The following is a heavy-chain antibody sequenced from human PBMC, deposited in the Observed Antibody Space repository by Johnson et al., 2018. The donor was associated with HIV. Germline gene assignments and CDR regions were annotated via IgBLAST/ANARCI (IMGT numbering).Heavy chain of an antibody. CDR2: ISGSGDST. CDR3: ARDRLAAADPDAFDI. V-gene: IGHV3-23*04. CDR1: GFTFSSYA. D-gene: IGHD6-13*01. J-gene: IGHJ3*02. Sequence: VQLVESGGGLIQPGGSLRLSCAASGFTFSSYAMSWVRQAPGKGLEWVSAISGSGDSTYYADSVKGRFTISRDNAKNSLYLQRNSLRAEDTAVYYCARDRLAAADPDAFDIWGQGTMVTVSS.